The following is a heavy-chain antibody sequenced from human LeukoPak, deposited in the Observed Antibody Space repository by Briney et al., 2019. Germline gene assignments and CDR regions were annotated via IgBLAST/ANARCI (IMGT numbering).Heavy chain of an antibody. J-gene: IGHJ4*02. CDR1: GGSFSCHY. V-gene: IGHV4-34*01. CDR2: INHSGST. D-gene: IGHD6-6*01. CDR3: ARAGSSSTDY. Sequence: SETLSLTCAVYGGSFSCHYWSWIRQPPGKGLEWIGEINHSGSTNYNPSLKSRVTISVDTSKNQFSLKLSSVTAADTAVYYCARAGSSSTDYWGQGTLVTVSS.